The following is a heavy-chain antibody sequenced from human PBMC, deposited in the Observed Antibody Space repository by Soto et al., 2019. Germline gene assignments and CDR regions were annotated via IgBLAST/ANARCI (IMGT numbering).Heavy chain of an antibody. V-gene: IGHV3-30*03. J-gene: IGHJ6*02. CDR2: ISYDGSNK. Sequence: GGSLRLSCAASGFTFSSYGMHWVRQAPGKGLEWVAVISYDGSNKYYADSVKGRFTISRDNSKNTLYLQMNSLRAEDTAVYYCAREAFSNSYYYGMDVWGQGTTVTVSS. CDR1: GFTFSSYG. CDR3: AREAFSNSYYYGMDV.